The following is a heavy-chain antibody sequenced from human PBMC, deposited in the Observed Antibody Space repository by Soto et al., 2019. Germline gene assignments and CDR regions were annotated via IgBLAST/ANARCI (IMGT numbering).Heavy chain of an antibody. CDR3: ARNSGFPRRILSTGRDYFDY. V-gene: IGHV3-33*01. D-gene: IGHD2-15*01. Sequence: PGGSLRLSCAASGFTFSSYGMHWVRQAPGKGLEWVAVIWYDGSNKYYADSVKGRFTISRDNSKNTLDRQMNSLRAEDTAVYYCARNSGFPRRILSTGRDYFDYWGQGTLVTVSS. J-gene: IGHJ4*02. CDR2: IWYDGSNK. CDR1: GFTFSSYG.